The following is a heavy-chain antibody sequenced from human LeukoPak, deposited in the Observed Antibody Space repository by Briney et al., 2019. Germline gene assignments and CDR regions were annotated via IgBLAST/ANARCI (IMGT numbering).Heavy chain of an antibody. CDR3: ARARMVYAYWFDY. D-gene: IGHD2-8*01. CDR2: INHSGST. V-gene: IGHV4-34*01. CDR1: GGSFSGYY. Sequence: SETLSLTCAVYGGSFSGYYWSWIRQPPGKGLEWIGEINHSGSTNYNPSLKSRVTISVDTSKNQFSLKLSSVTAADTAVYYCARARMVYAYWFDYWSQGTLVTVSS. J-gene: IGHJ4*02.